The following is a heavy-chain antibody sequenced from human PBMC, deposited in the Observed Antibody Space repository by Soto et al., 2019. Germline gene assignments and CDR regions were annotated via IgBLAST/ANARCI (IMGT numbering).Heavy chain of an antibody. V-gene: IGHV1-18*04. J-gene: IGHJ4*02. CDR2: ISAYNGNT. Sequence: QVQLVQSGAEVKKPGASVKVSCKASGYTFTSYGISWVRQAPGQGLEWMGWISAYNGNTNYAQKLQGRLTMTPDTATLTAYMELRSLRSDDTAVYYCARDPSYYYDSSGYFDYWGQGTLVTVSS. D-gene: IGHD3-22*01. CDR3: ARDPSYYYDSSGYFDY. CDR1: GYTFTSYG.